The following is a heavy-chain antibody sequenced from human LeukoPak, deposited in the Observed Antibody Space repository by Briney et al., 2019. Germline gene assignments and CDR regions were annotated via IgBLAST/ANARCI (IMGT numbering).Heavy chain of an antibody. D-gene: IGHD1-7*01. V-gene: IGHV4-61*02. CDR1: GGSITKLEYY. Sequence: SETLSLTCNVSGGSITKLEYYWSWIRQSAGKELEWIARVDVGGATNYNPSLKSRVSISVDPSKNQFSLKVTSVTAADTALYFCAGGPSSLELLKTWGQGTLVTVSS. CDR3: AGGPSSLELLKT. J-gene: IGHJ5*02. CDR2: VDVGGAT.